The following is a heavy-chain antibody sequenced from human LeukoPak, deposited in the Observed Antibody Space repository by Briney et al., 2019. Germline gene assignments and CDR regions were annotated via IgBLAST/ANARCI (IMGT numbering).Heavy chain of an antibody. J-gene: IGHJ4*02. V-gene: IGHV1-2*02. D-gene: IGHD6-19*01. CDR1: GYTFTGYY. CDR3: ARALAVSGTPFDY. Sequence: ASVKVSCKASGYTFTGYYMHWVRQAPGQGLEWMGWINPNSGGTNYAQKFQGRITMTRDTSITTAHMELTRLEFDDTAVYYCARALAVSGTPFDYWGQGTLVTVSS. CDR2: INPNSGGT.